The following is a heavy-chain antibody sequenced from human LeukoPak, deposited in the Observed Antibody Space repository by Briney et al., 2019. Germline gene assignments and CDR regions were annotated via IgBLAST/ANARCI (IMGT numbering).Heavy chain of an antibody. CDR3: ARIGLLWFGELSDYYGMDV. CDR2: MNPNSGNT. V-gene: IGHV1-8*01. Sequence: ASVKVSCKASGYTFTSYDINWVRQATGQGLEWMGWMNPNSGNTGYAQKLQGRVTMTTDTSTSTAYMELRSLRSDDTAVYYCARIGLLWFGELSDYYGMDVWGQGTTVTVSS. CDR1: GYTFTSYD. D-gene: IGHD3-10*01. J-gene: IGHJ6*02.